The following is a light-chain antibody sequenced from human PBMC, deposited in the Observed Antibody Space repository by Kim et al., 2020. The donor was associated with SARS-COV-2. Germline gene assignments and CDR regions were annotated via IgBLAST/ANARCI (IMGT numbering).Light chain of an antibody. J-gene: IGLJ3*02. CDR2: VNSDGSH. CDR3: QTWGTGSNWV. Sequence: QLVLTQSPSASASLGASVKLTCTLSSGHSSYAIAWHQQQPEKGPRYLMKVNSDGSHSKGDGIPDRFSGSSSGAERYLIISSLQSEDEADYYCQTWGTGSNWVFGGGTKLTVL. V-gene: IGLV4-69*01. CDR1: SGHSSYA.